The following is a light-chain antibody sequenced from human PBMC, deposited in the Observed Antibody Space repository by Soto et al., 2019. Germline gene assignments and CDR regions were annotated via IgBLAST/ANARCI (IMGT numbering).Light chain of an antibody. J-gene: IGLJ2*01. CDR1: SSDVGGYNY. CDR2: EVS. Sequence: QSALTQPPSASGSPGQSVTISCTGTSSDVGGYNYVSWYQQHPGKAPKPMIYEVSKRPSGVPDRFSGSKSGNTASLTVSGLQAEDEADYYCCSYAGSNNLVFGGGTKLTVL. V-gene: IGLV2-8*01. CDR3: CSYAGSNNLV.